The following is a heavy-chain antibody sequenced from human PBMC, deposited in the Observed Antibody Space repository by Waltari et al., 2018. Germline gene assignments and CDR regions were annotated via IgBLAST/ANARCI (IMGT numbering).Heavy chain of an antibody. D-gene: IGHD3-22*01. CDR2: IYYSGST. CDR3: ARVTYYYDSRGYYFDY. J-gene: IGHJ4*02. V-gene: IGHV4-39*01. Sequence: QLQLQESGPGLVKPSETLSLTCTVSGCSISSSSYYWGWIRQPPGKGLEWIGSIYYSGSTYYNPSLKSRVTISVDTSKNQFSLKLSSVTAADTAVYYCARVTYYYDSRGYYFDYWGQGTLVTVSS. CDR1: GCSISSSSYY.